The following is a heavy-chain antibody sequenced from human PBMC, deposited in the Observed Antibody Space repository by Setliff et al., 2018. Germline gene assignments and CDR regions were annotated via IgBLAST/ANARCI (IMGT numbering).Heavy chain of an antibody. Sequence: GGSLRLSCAASGFTFSNVWMSWVRQAPGKGLEWVGRIKSKTDGGTIDYAAPVKGRLTISRDDSKNTLYLQVNSLRSEDTAVYYCTTDSMFYFDSSGYHVLDYWGQGTLVTVSS. CDR2: IKSKTDGGTI. V-gene: IGHV3-15*01. J-gene: IGHJ4*02. CDR3: TTDSMFYFDSSGYHVLDY. CDR1: GFTFSNVW. D-gene: IGHD3-22*01.